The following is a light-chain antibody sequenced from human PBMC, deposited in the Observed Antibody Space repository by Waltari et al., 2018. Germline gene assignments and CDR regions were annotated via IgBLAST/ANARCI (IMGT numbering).Light chain of an antibody. CDR2: GAS. J-gene: IGKJ4*01. CDR1: KTVRTTY. Sequence: EIVLTQSPGTLSLSPGERATLPCRASKTVRTTYLARYQQKPVQAPTLLIYGASNRATGIPDRFSGSGSGTDFSLTISSLEPEDFAVYYCQQYDISPLTFGGGTKVETK. V-gene: IGKV3-20*01. CDR3: QQYDISPLT.